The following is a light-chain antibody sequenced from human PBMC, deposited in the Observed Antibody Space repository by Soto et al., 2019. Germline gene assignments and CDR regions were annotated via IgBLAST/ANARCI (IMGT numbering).Light chain of an antibody. Sequence: DIQMTQSPSTLSASVGDRVTITCRASQSISSRMAWYQQKPGKAPKLLIYDASSLESGVPSRFSGSGSGPEFSLPVSSLQPDGFATYYCQQYNDYPWTFGQGTKGES. CDR1: QSISSR. V-gene: IGKV1-5*01. J-gene: IGKJ1*01. CDR3: QQYNDYPWT. CDR2: DAS.